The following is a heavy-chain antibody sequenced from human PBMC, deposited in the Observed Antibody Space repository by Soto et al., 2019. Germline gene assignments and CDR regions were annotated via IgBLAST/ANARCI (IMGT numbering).Heavy chain of an antibody. Sequence: QVQLQESGPGLVKPSQTLSLTCTVSGGSISSGGYYWSWIRQHPGEGLEWIAFMSHTGSSSYNPSLQSRVTIAVETSTNQFSLNLMSATAADTAIYYCARGGAGTKVDFWGQGTLVTVSS. CDR1: GGSISSGGYY. V-gene: IGHV4-31*03. CDR3: ARGGAGTKVDF. CDR2: MSHTGSS. J-gene: IGHJ4*02. D-gene: IGHD6-19*01.